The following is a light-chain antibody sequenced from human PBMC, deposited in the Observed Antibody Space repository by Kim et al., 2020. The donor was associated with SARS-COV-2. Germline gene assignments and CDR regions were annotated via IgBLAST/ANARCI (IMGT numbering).Light chain of an antibody. CDR2: WAS. J-gene: IGKJ4*01. CDR1: QSFLYSSNYKSY. V-gene: IGKV4-1*01. CDR3: QQYYSTPLT. Sequence: ATINCKSSQSFLYSSNYKSYLAWYQQQPGQPPMLLIYWASTRESGFPDRFSGSGSGTDFTLTISSLQAEDVAVYYCQQYYSTPLTFGGGTKVDIK.